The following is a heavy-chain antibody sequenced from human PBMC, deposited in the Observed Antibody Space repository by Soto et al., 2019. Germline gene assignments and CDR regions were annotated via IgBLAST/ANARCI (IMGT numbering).Heavy chain of an antibody. Sequence: GGSLRLSCVASGFTFSNYGMTWVRQAPGKGLQWVANIKEDGSEKLYVDSVKGRFTVSRDNAENLLHLHMTSLRAEDTAVYYCARRMTAVTIIEYWGQGTLVTVSS. CDR3: ARRMTAVTIIEY. CDR1: GFTFSNYG. V-gene: IGHV3-7*03. J-gene: IGHJ4*02. CDR2: IKEDGSEK. D-gene: IGHD4-17*01.